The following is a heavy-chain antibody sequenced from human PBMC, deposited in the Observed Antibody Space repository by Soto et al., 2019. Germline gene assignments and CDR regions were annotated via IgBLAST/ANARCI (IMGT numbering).Heavy chain of an antibody. J-gene: IGHJ4*02. CDR2: IIPIFGTA. Sequence: QVQLVQSGAEVKKPGSSVKVSCKASGGTFSSYSISWVRQAPGQGLEWMGGIIPIFGTANYAQKFQGRVMITADESTSTAYMELSSLRSEDTAVYYCAIEYSSSPPYYPIGYWGQGTLVTVSS. CDR3: AIEYSSSPPYYPIGY. CDR1: GGTFSSYS. D-gene: IGHD6-6*01. V-gene: IGHV1-69*01.